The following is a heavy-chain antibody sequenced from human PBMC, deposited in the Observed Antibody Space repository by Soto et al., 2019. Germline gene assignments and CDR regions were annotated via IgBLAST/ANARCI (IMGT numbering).Heavy chain of an antibody. CDR3: AKDKPGTTSFDD. CDR2: ISDSGDTT. Sequence: EVQLLESGGGLVQPGGSLRLSCEASAFTISRYAMSWVRQAPGKGLEWVSAISDSGDTTHYADSVKGRFTISRDTSKSMLYLQMNTLRAEDTAVYYCAKDKPGTTSFDDWGQGTLVIFSS. V-gene: IGHV3-23*01. CDR1: AFTISRYA. D-gene: IGHD1-1*01. J-gene: IGHJ4*02.